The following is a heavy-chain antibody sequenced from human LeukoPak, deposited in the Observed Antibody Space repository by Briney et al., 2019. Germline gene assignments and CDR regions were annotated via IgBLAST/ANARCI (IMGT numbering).Heavy chain of an antibody. CDR3: ARVGLWFGELHEN. CDR1: GFTVSSNY. Sequence: GGSLRLSCAASGFTVSSNYMSWVRQAPGQGLEWVSVIYSGGSTYYADSVKGRFTISRDDSKNTLYLQMNSLIAEDTAVYYCARVGLWFGELHENWGQGTLVTVSS. J-gene: IGHJ4*02. V-gene: IGHV3-66*01. D-gene: IGHD3-10*01. CDR2: IYSGGST.